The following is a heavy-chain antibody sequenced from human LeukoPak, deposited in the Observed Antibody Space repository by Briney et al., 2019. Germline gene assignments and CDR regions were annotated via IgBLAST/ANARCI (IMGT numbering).Heavy chain of an antibody. D-gene: IGHD5-18*01. J-gene: IGHJ4*02. CDR1: GYTFTGYY. CDR2: INPNSGGT. V-gene: IGHV1-2*02. CDR3: ARDLSGYSYVEGSD. Sequence: GASVKVSCKASGYTFTGYYMHWVRQAPGQGLEWMGWINPNSGGTNYAQKFQGRVTMTRDTSISTAYMEMSSLTSDDTAVYYCARDLSGYSYVEGSDWGQGTLVTVSS.